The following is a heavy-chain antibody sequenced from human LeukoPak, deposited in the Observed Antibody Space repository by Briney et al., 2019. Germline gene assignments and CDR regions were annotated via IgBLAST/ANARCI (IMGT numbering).Heavy chain of an antibody. J-gene: IGHJ6*02. D-gene: IGHD6-19*01. CDR3: ARDSRLYSSGWYGTYYYYYGMDV. CDR1: GGSISSYY. Sequence: SSETLSLTCTVSGGSISSYYWSWIRQPPGKGLEWIGYIYYSGSTYYNPSLKSRVTISVDTSKNQFSLKLSSVTAADTAVYYCARDSRLYSSGWYGTYYYYYGMDVWGQGTTVTVSS. CDR2: IYYSGST. V-gene: IGHV4-59*01.